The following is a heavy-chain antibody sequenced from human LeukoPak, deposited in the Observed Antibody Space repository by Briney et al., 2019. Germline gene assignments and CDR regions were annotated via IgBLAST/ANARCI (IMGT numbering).Heavy chain of an antibody. J-gene: IGHJ4*02. CDR1: GGSISSYY. D-gene: IGHD2-21*02. Sequence: KPSETLSLTCTVSGGSISSYYWSWVRQPPAKGLEWIGYIYYSGSTNYNPSLKSRVTISVDTSKNQFSLKLSSVTAADTAVYYCARLEAYCGGDCYIFDYWGQGTLVTVSS. V-gene: IGHV4-59*01. CDR2: IYYSGST. CDR3: ARLEAYCGGDCYIFDY.